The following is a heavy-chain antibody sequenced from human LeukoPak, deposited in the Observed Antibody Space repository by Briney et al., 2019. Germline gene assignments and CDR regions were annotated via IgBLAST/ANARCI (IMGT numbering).Heavy chain of an antibody. D-gene: IGHD2-2*01. CDR3: ASDAIPYRDDAFDI. CDR2: INWNGGST. Sequence: GGSLRLSCAASGFTFDDYAMHWVRQAPGKGLEWVSGINWNGGSTGYADSVKGRFTISRDNAKNSLYLQMNSLRAEDTALYHCASDAIPYRDDAFDIWGQGTMVTVSS. CDR1: GFTFDDYA. J-gene: IGHJ3*02. V-gene: IGHV3-20*01.